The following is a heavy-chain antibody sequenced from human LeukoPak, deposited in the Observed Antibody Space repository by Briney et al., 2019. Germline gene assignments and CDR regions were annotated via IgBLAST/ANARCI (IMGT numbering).Heavy chain of an antibody. Sequence: GGSLRLSCAASGFTFSSYEMNWVRQAPGKGLEWVSYISSSGSTIYYADSVKGRFTISRDNAKNSLYLQMNSLRAEDTAVYYCARAHHYYGSGILRHWGQGTLVTVSS. V-gene: IGHV3-48*03. CDR3: ARAHHYYGSGILRH. CDR1: GFTFSSYE. CDR2: ISSSGSTI. D-gene: IGHD3-10*01. J-gene: IGHJ1*01.